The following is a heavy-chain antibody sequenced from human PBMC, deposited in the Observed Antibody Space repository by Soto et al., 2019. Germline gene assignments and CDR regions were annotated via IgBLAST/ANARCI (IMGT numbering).Heavy chain of an antibody. CDR3: ARDRSDWNYYYYMDV. CDR2: ISAYNGNT. CDR1: GYTFTSYG. D-gene: IGHD2-21*02. Sequence: GPSVKVSCKASGYTFTSYGISWVRQAPGQGLEWMGWISAYNGNTNYAQKLQGRVTMTTDTSTSTAYMELRSLRSDDTAVYYCARDRSDWNYYYYMDVWGKGTTVTVSS. V-gene: IGHV1-18*01. J-gene: IGHJ6*03.